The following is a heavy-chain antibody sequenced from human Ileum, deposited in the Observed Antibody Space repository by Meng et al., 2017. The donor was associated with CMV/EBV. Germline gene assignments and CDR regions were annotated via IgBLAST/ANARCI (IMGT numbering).Heavy chain of an antibody. Sequence: QVQPQHWGAEVWKPSWTLSLTHTVSADSFTGYHWTWIRQPPGKGPEWIGEINYRGSIHYNPSLESRVTISLDMSTNQLSLKLNSVTAADTAVYYCVRGNWVSDFWGQGTLVTVSS. CDR2: INYRGSI. CDR3: VRGNWVSDF. V-gene: IGHV4-34*01. CDR1: ADSFTGYH. J-gene: IGHJ4*02. D-gene: IGHD7-27*01.